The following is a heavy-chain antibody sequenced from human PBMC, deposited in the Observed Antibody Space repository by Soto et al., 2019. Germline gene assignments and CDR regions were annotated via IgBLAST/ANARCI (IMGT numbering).Heavy chain of an antibody. V-gene: IGHV4-39*01. CDR1: GATISSSSYY. CDR3: ARQDYDFWSGYSYYFDY. D-gene: IGHD3-3*01. J-gene: IGHJ4*02. CDR2: IYYSWST. Sequence: ETLCLTGPASGATISSSSYYWGWIRQPPGKGLEWIGSIYYSWSTYYNPSLKSRVTISVDTSKNQFSLKLSSVNAADTAVYYCARQDYDFWSGYSYYFDYWGQGTLGTGYS.